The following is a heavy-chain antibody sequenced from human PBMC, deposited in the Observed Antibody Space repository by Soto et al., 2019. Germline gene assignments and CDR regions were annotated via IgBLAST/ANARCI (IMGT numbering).Heavy chain of an antibody. Sequence: GGSLRLSCAASGFTFSSYAMSWVRQAPGKGLEWVSAISGSGGSTYYADSVKGRFTISRDNSKNTLYLQMNSLRAEDTAVYYCGLPLLYSSSWPYDYWGQGTLVTVSS. CDR1: GFTFSSYA. J-gene: IGHJ4*02. CDR2: ISGSGGST. V-gene: IGHV3-23*01. D-gene: IGHD6-13*01. CDR3: GLPLLYSSSWPYDY.